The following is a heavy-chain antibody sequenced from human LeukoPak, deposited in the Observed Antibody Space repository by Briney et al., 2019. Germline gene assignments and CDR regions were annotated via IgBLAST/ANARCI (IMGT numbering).Heavy chain of an antibody. J-gene: IGHJ4*02. Sequence: GESLKISCKVSGYIFTSYWIAWVRQMPGKGLEWMGIIYPVDSDTRYSPSFQGQVSFSADKSISTAYLQWSSLKASDTAMYYCARREYYYDSSGYYYNDWGQGTLVTVSS. D-gene: IGHD3-22*01. CDR2: IYPVDSDT. V-gene: IGHV5-51*01. CDR3: ARREYYYDSSGYYYND. CDR1: GYIFTSYW.